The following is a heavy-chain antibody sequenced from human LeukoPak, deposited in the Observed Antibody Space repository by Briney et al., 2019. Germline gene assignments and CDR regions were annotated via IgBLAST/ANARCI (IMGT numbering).Heavy chain of an antibody. J-gene: IGHJ5*02. CDR1: GYSFTNYD. CDR3: ARIRAPENIAAPLSWFDP. V-gene: IGHV1-2*02. Sequence: GASVKVSCKASGYSFTNYDINWVRQATGQGLEWMGWINPNSGGTNYAQKFQGRVTMTRDTSTSTAYMELSRLRSDDTAVYYCARIRAPENIAAPLSWFDPWGQGTLVTVSS. CDR2: INPNSGGT. D-gene: IGHD6-13*01.